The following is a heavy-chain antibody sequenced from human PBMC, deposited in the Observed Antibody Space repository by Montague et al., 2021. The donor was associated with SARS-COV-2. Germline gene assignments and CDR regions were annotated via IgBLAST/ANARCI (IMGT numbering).Heavy chain of an antibody. CDR2: IYYSGTT. J-gene: IGHJ4*02. Sequence: LSLTCTVSGGSISSGDYYWSWIRHHPGKGLEWIGYIYYSGTTYYNPSLKSRVTISVDTSKNQFSLNLSSVTAADTALYYCARDAYYYGPGGYPHYFDYWGQGTLVTVSS. V-gene: IGHV4-31*03. D-gene: IGHD3-10*01. CDR1: GGSISSGDYY. CDR3: ARDAYYYGPGGYPHYFDY.